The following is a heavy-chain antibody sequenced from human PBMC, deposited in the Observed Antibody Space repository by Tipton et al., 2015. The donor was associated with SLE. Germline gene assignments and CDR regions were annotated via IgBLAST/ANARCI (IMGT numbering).Heavy chain of an antibody. CDR2: IYYSGST. D-gene: IGHD3-3*01. Sequence: TLSLTCTVSGGSISSHYWSWIRQPPGKGLEWIGYIYYSGSTNYNPSLKSRVTISVDTSKNQFSLKLSSVTAADTAVYYCARDLNYDFWSGLDAFDIWGQGTMVTVSS. J-gene: IGHJ3*02. CDR1: GGSISSHY. V-gene: IGHV4-59*11. CDR3: ARDLNYDFWSGLDAFDI.